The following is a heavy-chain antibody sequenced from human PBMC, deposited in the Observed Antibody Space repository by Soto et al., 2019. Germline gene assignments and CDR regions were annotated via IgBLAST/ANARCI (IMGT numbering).Heavy chain of an antibody. CDR2: IDPGDSSA. J-gene: IGHJ4*02. CDR3: ARRYCSMADCYSDS. D-gene: IGHD2-2*01. CDR1: GYTFFSFW. V-gene: IGHV5-10-1*01. Sequence: PGESLKISCHGSGYTFFSFWIVWVRQVPGKGLEWVGRIDPGDSSATYSPTFQGHVTISADRSTRSAYLQWRSLRASDTAIYFCARRYCSMADCYSDSWGQGSLVTVSS.